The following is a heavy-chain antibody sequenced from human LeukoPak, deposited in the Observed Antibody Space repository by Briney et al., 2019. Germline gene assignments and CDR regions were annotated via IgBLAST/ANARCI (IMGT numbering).Heavy chain of an antibody. CDR1: GFTFSSYS. J-gene: IGHJ4*02. D-gene: IGHD3-22*01. CDR2: ISSSSSYI. Sequence: PGGSLRLSCAASGFTFSSYSMNWVRQAPGKGLEWVSSISSSSSYIYYADSVKGRFTISRDNAKNSLYLQMNSLRAEDTAVYYCARDSRTYYYDSSGYFDYWGQGTLVTVSS. V-gene: IGHV3-21*01. CDR3: ARDSRTYYYDSSGYFDY.